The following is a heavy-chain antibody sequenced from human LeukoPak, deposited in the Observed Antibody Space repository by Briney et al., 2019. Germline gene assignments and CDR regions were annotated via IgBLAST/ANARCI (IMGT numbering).Heavy chain of an antibody. CDR2: ISSSSSYK. D-gene: IGHD3-3*01. V-gene: IGHV3-21*04. CDR1: GFTFSSYS. CDR3: AKDARQTYYDFWSGHFDY. Sequence: GGSLRLSCAASGFTFSSYSMNWVRQAPGKGLEWVSSISSSSSYKYYADSVKGRFTISRDNSKNSLYLQMNSLRAEDTALYYCAKDARQTYYDFWSGHFDYWGQGTLVTVSS. J-gene: IGHJ4*02.